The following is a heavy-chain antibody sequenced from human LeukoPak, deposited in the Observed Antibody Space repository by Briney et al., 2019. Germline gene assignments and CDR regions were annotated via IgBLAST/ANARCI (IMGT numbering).Heavy chain of an antibody. Sequence: PSETLSLTCTVYGVSFSGYYCSWIRQPPGKGLEWIGEINHSGRTNYNPSLKSRVTISVDTSKNQFSLKLSSVTAADTAVYYCARAYDNSGYGDYWGQGTLVTVSS. V-gene: IGHV4-34*01. CDR1: GVSFSGYY. CDR2: INHSGRT. D-gene: IGHD3-22*01. J-gene: IGHJ4*02. CDR3: ARAYDNSGYGDY.